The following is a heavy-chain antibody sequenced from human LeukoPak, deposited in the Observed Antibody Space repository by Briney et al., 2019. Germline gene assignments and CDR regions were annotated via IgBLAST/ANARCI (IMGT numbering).Heavy chain of an antibody. D-gene: IGHD3-9*01. Sequence: PSETLSLTRSVSGGSISSSSYYWGWIRQPPGKGPEWIGSIYYSAGTYYNPSLKSRITMSVNTSENQFSLRLRSVTAADTAVYYCARDPRLRYFDWLTARPFDSWGQGTLVTVSS. V-gene: IGHV4-39*02. CDR1: GGSISSSSYY. CDR3: ARDPRLRYFDWLTARPFDS. CDR2: IYYSAGT. J-gene: IGHJ4*02.